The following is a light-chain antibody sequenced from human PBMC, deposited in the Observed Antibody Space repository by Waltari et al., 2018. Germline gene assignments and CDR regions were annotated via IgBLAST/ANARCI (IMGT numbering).Light chain of an antibody. Sequence: DIQMTQAPSSVSASVGDTVTITCRASQDIMSWLAWYQQKPGKAPRLLIYAASTLQSGVPSRFSGSGSGTDFTLTISSLQPEDFATYFCLQGKRFPFTFGGGTNLEIK. V-gene: IGKV1-12*01. CDR3: LQGKRFPFT. CDR1: QDIMSW. J-gene: IGKJ4*01. CDR2: AAS.